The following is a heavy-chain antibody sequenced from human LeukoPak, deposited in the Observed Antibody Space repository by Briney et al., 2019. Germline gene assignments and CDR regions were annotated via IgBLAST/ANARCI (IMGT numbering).Heavy chain of an antibody. V-gene: IGHV4-39*07. CDR2: IYYSGST. J-gene: IGHJ4*02. CDR3: ACKGYSYGHFDY. D-gene: IGHD5-18*01. Sequence: PSETLSLTCTVSGGSISSSSYYWGWIRQPPGKGLEWIGSIYYSGSTYYNPSLKSRVTISVDTSKNQFSLKLSSVTAADTAVYYCACKGYSYGHFDYWGQGTLVTVSS. CDR1: GGSISSSSYY.